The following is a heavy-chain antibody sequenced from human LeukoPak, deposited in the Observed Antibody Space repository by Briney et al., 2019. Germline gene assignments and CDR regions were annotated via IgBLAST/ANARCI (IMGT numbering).Heavy chain of an antibody. Sequence: ASVKVSCKASGYTFTSYGISWVRQAPGQGLEWMGWISAYNGNTNYAQKLQGRVTMTTDTSTSTAYMELRSLRSDDTAVYYCARVRYYYGSGSFRPSDYWGQGTLVTASS. V-gene: IGHV1-18*04. CDR2: ISAYNGNT. J-gene: IGHJ4*02. D-gene: IGHD3-10*01. CDR3: ARVRYYYGSGSFRPSDY. CDR1: GYTFTSYG.